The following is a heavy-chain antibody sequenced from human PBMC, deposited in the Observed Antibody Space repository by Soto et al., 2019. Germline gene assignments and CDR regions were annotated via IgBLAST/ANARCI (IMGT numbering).Heavy chain of an antibody. J-gene: IGHJ4*02. Sequence: QVQLQESGPGLVKPSETLSLTCTVSGGSISSYYWSWIRQPPGKGLEWIGYIYYSGLTNYNPSLHSRVTISVDTSKNPFSLKVSSVTAADTAVYYCARRGGTSFDFWGQGTLVNVSS. CDR2: IYYSGLT. CDR1: GGSISSYY. V-gene: IGHV4-59*01. CDR3: ARRGGTSFDF. D-gene: IGHD3-16*01.